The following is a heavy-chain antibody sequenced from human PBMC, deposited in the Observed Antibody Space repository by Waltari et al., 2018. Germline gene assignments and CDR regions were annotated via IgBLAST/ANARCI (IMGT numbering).Heavy chain of an antibody. J-gene: IGHJ4*02. D-gene: IGHD6-13*01. CDR1: GYSISSGYY. CDR2: IYHSGST. V-gene: IGHV4-38-2*01. CDR3: ARSEPNGSWYAGGY. Sequence: QVQLQESGPGLVKPSETLSLTCAVSGYSISSGYYWGWIRQPPGKGLEWIGSIYHSGSTNYNPSLKSRVTISVDTSKNQFSLKLSSVTAADTAVYYCARSEPNGSWYAGGYWGQGTLVTVSS.